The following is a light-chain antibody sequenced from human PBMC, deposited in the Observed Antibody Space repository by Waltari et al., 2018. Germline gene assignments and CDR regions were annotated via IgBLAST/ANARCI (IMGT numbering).Light chain of an antibody. J-gene: IGKJ3*01. CDR3: QQSYS. CDR2: AAS. CDR1: QSISSY. Sequence: DIQMPPSPSSLSASVGDRVTITCRASQSISSYLNWYQQKPGKAPKLLIYAASSLQSGVPSRFSGSGSGTDFTLTISSLQPEDFATYYCQQSYSFGPGTKVDIK. V-gene: IGKV1-39*01.